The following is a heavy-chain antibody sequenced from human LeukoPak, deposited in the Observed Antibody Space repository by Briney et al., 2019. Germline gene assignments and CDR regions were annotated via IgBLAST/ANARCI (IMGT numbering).Heavy chain of an antibody. D-gene: IGHD1-1*01. CDR1: GFTFSSYA. J-gene: IGHJ6*02. Sequence: GGSLRLSCAASGFTFSSYAMHWVRQAPVKGLEWVAVISYDGSNKYYADSVKGRFTISRDNSKNTLYLQMNSLRAEDTAVYYCARSRYNWNDQINYYYYGMDVWGQGTTVTVSS. CDR2: ISYDGSNK. V-gene: IGHV3-30-3*01. CDR3: ARSRYNWNDQINYYYYGMDV.